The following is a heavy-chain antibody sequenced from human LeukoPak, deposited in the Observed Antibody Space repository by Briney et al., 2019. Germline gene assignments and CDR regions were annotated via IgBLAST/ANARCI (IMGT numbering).Heavy chain of an antibody. V-gene: IGHV1-2*02. CDR3: ARGRVVAATRWFDP. Sequence: GASVKVSCKASGYTFTGYYMHWVRQAPGQGLEWMGWINPNSGGTNYAQKFQGRVTMTRDTSISTAYMELSRLRSDDTAVYYCARGRVVAATRWFDPWGQGTLVTVSS. CDR2: INPNSGGT. D-gene: IGHD2-15*01. J-gene: IGHJ5*02. CDR1: GYTFTGYY.